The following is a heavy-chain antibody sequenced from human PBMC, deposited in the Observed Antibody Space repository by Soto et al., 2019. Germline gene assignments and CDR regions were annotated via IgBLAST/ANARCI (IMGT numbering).Heavy chain of an antibody. V-gene: IGHV3-23*01. J-gene: IGHJ5*02. CDR3: TKEHDYGYYGWFDP. CDR2: ITNSGGST. Sequence: HPVGSLRLSGVASGFAFNSYAMTWVRQAPGKGLEWVSTITNSGGSTYYADSVKGRFTISRDNSKNTLYMQMTTLTAEDTAIYYCTKEHDYGYYGWFDPWGQGTLVTVSS. D-gene: IGHD4-17*01. CDR1: GFAFNSYA.